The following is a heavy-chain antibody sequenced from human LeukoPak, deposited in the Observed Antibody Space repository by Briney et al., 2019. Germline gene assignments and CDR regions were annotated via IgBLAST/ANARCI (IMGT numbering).Heavy chain of an antibody. V-gene: IGHV4-59*12. D-gene: IGHD3-16*02. Sequence: SETLSLTCTVSGGSISSYYWSWIRQPPGKGLEWIGYIYHSGSTNYRPSLKSRLTISVDTSKNQFSLNLSSVTAADTAVYYCARDRYSRFRAFDYWGQGTLVTVSS. J-gene: IGHJ4*02. CDR2: IYHSGST. CDR3: ARDRYSRFRAFDY. CDR1: GGSISSYY.